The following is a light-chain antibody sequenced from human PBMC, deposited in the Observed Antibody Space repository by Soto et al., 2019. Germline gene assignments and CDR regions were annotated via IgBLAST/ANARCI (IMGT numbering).Light chain of an antibody. CDR1: QRVTSNY. V-gene: IGKV3D-20*02. Sequence: EMVLTQSPDTLSLSPGERAALSCRASQRVTSNYLAWYQKKPDQAPRLLIYGASIRANGIPDRFSGSGSGTDFTLTISSLEPEDFAVYYCQQHSNWPLTVGGGTKVYSK. J-gene: IGKJ4*01. CDR3: QQHSNWPLT. CDR2: GAS.